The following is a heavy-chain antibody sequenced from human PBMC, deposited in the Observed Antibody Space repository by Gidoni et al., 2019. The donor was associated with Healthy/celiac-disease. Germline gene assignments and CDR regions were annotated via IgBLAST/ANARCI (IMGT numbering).Heavy chain of an antibody. CDR2: IYYSGST. CDR3: ARSGYDSSGYLSY. D-gene: IGHD3-22*01. V-gene: IGHV4-59*08. CDR1: GGSISSYY. J-gene: IGHJ4*02. Sequence: QVQLQESGPGLVKPSETLSLTCTVSGGSISSYYWSWIRQPPGKGLEWIGYIYYSGSTNYNPSLKSRVTISVDTSKNQFSLKLSSVTAADTAVYYCARSGYDSSGYLSYWGQGTLVTVSS.